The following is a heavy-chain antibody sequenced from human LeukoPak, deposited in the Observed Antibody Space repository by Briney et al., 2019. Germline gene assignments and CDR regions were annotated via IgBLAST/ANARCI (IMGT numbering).Heavy chain of an antibody. Sequence: ASVKVSCKASGYTFTGYYMHWVRQAPGQGLEWMGWINPNSGGTNYAQKFQGRVTMTRDTSISTAYMELSRLRSDDTAVYYCARVIDRYCGGDCFVDYWGQGTLVTVSS. D-gene: IGHD2-21*02. J-gene: IGHJ4*02. CDR1: GYTFTGYY. CDR2: INPNSGGT. V-gene: IGHV1-2*02. CDR3: ARVIDRYCGGDCFVDY.